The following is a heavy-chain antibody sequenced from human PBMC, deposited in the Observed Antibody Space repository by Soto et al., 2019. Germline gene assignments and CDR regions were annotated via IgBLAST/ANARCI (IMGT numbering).Heavy chain of an antibody. J-gene: IGHJ4*02. CDR3: ARIIGGSYEADY. V-gene: IGHV2-26*01. Sequence: GSGPTLVNPTETLTLTCTVSGFSLNNARLGVTWIRQPPGKALEWLAHIFSNDERSYSTSLKSRLSISKGTSKSQVVLTLTNMDPVDTATYYCARIIGGSYEADYWGQGTLVTVSS. D-gene: IGHD5-18*01. CDR2: IFSNDER. CDR1: GFSLNNARLG.